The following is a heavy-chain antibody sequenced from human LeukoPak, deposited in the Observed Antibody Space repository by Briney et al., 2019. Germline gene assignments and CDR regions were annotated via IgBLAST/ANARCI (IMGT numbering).Heavy chain of an antibody. CDR1: GFTFGDYA. Sequence: GGSLRLSCTASGFTFGDYAMSWVRQAPGKGLEWVAVISSDGSNKYYADSVKGRFTFSRDNSKNTLYLQMTSLRAEDTAVYYCARVNFAAAAMDVWGKGTTVTVSS. V-gene: IGHV3-30*04. J-gene: IGHJ6*04. CDR2: ISSDGSNK. CDR3: ARVNFAAAAMDV. D-gene: IGHD6-13*01.